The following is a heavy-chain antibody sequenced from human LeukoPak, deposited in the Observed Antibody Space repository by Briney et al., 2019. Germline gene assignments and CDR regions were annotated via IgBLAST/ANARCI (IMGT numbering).Heavy chain of an antibody. V-gene: IGHV3-48*04. CDR2: ISSSGSTI. CDR1: GFTFSSYS. D-gene: IGHD6-6*01. CDR3: ARARLGIAAREFDY. Sequence: GGSLRLSCAASGFTFSSYSMNWVRQAPGKGLEWVSYISSSGSTIYYADSVKGRFTISRDNAKNSLYLQMNSLRAEDTAVYYCARARLGIAAREFDYWGQGTLVTVSS. J-gene: IGHJ4*02.